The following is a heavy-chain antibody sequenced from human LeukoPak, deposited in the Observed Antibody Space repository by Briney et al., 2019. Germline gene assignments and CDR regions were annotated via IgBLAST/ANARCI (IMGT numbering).Heavy chain of an antibody. V-gene: IGHV3-23*01. Sequence: GGSLRLSCAASGFTFRSYALSWVRQAPGKGLEWVSGISDTGGTTYYADSVKGRFTISRDNSKNTLYLQMSSLRAEDTAVYYCAKGHTTVISNWFDPWGQGTLVTVSS. D-gene: IGHD4-17*01. J-gene: IGHJ5*02. CDR3: AKGHTTVISNWFDP. CDR2: ISDTGGTT. CDR1: GFTFRSYA.